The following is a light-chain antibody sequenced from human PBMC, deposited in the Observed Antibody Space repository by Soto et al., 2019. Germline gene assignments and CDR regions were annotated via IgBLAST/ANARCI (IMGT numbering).Light chain of an antibody. Sequence: QSVLTQPRSVSGPPGQSVSISCTGTSGDVGSYIHVSWYQQHPGRAPKLMIYDVDERPSGVPDRFSGSKSGNTASLTISGLQAEDEADYYCTSWTTSTTMIFGGGTKVTVL. J-gene: IGLJ2*01. CDR1: SGDVGSYIH. CDR3: TSWTTSTTMI. CDR2: DVD. V-gene: IGLV2-11*01.